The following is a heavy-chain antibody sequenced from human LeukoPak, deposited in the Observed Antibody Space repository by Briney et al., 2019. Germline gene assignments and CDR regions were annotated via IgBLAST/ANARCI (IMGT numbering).Heavy chain of an antibody. D-gene: IGHD3-3*01. J-gene: IGHJ5*02. CDR1: GGTFSSYA. CDR2: IIPIFGTA. V-gene: IGHV1-69*13. CDR3: ARVIPPGSLEWLLGWFDP. Sequence: ASVKVSCKASGGTFSSYAISWVRQAPGQGLEWMGGIIPIFGTANYAQKFQGRVTITADESTSTAYMELSSLRSEATAVYYCARVIPPGSLEWLLGWFDPWGQGTLVTVSS.